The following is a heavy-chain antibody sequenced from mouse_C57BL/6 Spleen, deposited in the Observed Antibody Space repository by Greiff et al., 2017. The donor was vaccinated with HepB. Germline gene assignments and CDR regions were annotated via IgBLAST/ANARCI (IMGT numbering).Heavy chain of an antibody. D-gene: IGHD2-4*01. J-gene: IGHJ4*01. CDR1: GFSLTSYG. V-gene: IGHV2-2*01. CDR3: ARRGADDYEGAMDY. CDR2: IWSGGST. Sequence: QVQLKESGPGLVQPSQRLSITCTVSGFSLTSYGVHWVRQSPGKGLEWLGVIWSGGSTDYNAAFISRLSISKDNSKSQVFFKMNSLQADDTAIYYCARRGADDYEGAMDYWGQGTSVTVSS.